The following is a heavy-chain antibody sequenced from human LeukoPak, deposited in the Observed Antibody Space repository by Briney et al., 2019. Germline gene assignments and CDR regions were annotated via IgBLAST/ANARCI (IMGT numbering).Heavy chain of an antibody. V-gene: IGHV3-21*01. D-gene: IGHD5/OR15-5a*01. CDR1: GFTFSSYS. CDR2: ISSSSSYI. Sequence: GGSLRLSCVGAGFTFSSYSMNWVRQAPGKGLEWVSSISSSSSYIYYADSVKGRFTISRDNAKNSLYLQMNSLRAEDTAVYYCARDLRQFGNYYYYGMDVWGQGTTVTVSS. J-gene: IGHJ6*02. CDR3: ARDLRQFGNYYYYGMDV.